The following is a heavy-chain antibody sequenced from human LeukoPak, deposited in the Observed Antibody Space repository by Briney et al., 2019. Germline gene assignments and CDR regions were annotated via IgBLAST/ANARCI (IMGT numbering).Heavy chain of an antibody. CDR3: ARDPYSGSYGDYYYYYMDV. CDR1: GFTFSNYA. V-gene: IGHV3-30*04. Sequence: GRSLTLSCAASGFTFSNYAMHWVRQAPGKGLEWVSGISYDGTMTYYSDSLKGRFTNSRDNSKNTLYLQMNSLRVEDTAVYYCARDPYSGSYGDYYYYYMDVWGKGTTVTISS. CDR2: ISYDGTMT. J-gene: IGHJ6*03. D-gene: IGHD1-26*01.